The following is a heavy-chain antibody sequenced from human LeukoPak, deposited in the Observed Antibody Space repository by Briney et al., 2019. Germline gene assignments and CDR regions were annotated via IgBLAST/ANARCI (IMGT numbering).Heavy chain of an antibody. CDR1: GGSVGSNY. D-gene: IGHD6-19*01. CDR2: TSYSGDT. CDR3: ARGSGWYPH. J-gene: IGHJ1*01. V-gene: IGHV4-59*02. Sequence: PSETLSPTCSVSGGSVGSNYWSWVRQPPGKGLEWIGYTSYSGDTKYNPSLKSRLSMSVDTSKNQCSLMLTSVTAADTAVYYCARGSGWYPHWGQGTLVTVSS.